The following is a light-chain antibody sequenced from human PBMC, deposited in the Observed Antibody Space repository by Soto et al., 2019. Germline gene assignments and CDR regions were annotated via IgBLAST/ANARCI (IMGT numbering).Light chain of an antibody. V-gene: IGKV1-12*01. Sequence: DIQMTQSPSSVSASVGDRVTITCRASQGINSWLAWYQQKPGKAPKLLIYVASSLQSGVPSRFSGSCSATYFTLTISSLQPEDVATYYCQQANRLPLTFGGVTKVELK. CDR1: QGINSW. CDR2: VAS. CDR3: QQANRLPLT. J-gene: IGKJ4*01.